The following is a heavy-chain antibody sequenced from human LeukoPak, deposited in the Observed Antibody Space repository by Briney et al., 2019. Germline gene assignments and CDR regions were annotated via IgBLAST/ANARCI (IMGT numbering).Heavy chain of an antibody. CDR1: GFTFDDYA. CDR3: AKDKGCSSTSCYKWIFDY. CDR2: ISWDGGST. D-gene: IGHD2-2*02. Sequence: PGGSLRLSCAASGFTFDDYAMHWVRQAPGKGLEGVSLISWDGGSTYYADSVKGRFTISRDNSKNSLYLQMNSLRAEDTALYYCAKDKGCSSTSCYKWIFDYWGQGTLVTVSS. V-gene: IGHV3-43D*04. J-gene: IGHJ4*02.